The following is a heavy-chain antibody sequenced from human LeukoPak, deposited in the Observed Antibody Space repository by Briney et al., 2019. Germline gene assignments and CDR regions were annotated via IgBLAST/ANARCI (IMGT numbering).Heavy chain of an antibody. V-gene: IGHV3-23*01. Sequence: GGSLRLSCAASEFTFSNYAMTWVRQAPGKGLEWVSTITGSGNDAYYADSVKDRFTISRDNSKNMLYLQMNSLRAEDTAVYYCAKGATGLRIVGDDWGQGTLVTVSS. D-gene: IGHD2-15*01. CDR2: ITGSGNDA. CDR1: EFTFSNYA. J-gene: IGHJ4*02. CDR3: AKGATGLRIVGDD.